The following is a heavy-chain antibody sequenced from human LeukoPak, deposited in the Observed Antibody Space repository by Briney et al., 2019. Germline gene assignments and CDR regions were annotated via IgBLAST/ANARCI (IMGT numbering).Heavy chain of an antibody. CDR2: ISGSGGST. Sequence: GGSLRLSCAASGFTFSSYAMSWVRQAPGKGLEWVSAISGSGGSTYYADSVKGRFTISRDNSKNTLYLQMNSLRAEDTAVYYCARDQSRICSGGSCYSGWFDPWGQGTLVTVSS. D-gene: IGHD2-15*01. CDR1: GFTFSSYA. V-gene: IGHV3-23*01. J-gene: IGHJ5*02. CDR3: ARDQSRICSGGSCYSGWFDP.